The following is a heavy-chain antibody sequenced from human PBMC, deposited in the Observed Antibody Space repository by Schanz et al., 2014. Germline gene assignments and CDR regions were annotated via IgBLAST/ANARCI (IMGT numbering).Heavy chain of an antibody. Sequence: DVQLLESGGGLVQPGGSLRLSCAASGFTFSSYAMSWVRQPPGKGLEWVSSIRGSGGGTDYADSVKGRFTISRDNSKNTLYLQMNSLRSEDTAVYYCTRDRGALINHNDALDLWGQGTMVSVSS. J-gene: IGHJ3*01. V-gene: IGHV3-23*01. D-gene: IGHD3-16*01. CDR3: TRDRGALINHNDALDL. CDR2: IRGSGGGT. CDR1: GFTFSSYA.